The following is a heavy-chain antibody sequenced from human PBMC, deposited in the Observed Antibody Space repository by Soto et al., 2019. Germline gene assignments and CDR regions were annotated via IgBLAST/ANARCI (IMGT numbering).Heavy chain of an antibody. J-gene: IGHJ4*02. CDR2: INAGYGNT. V-gene: IGHV1-3*01. CDR1: GYTFSSYA. Sequence: QVHLVQSGAEVRKPGASVKVSCKASGYTFSSYAMHWVRQAPAQRREWMGWINAGYGNTKSSQKFQDRVTISRDTSASTAYMELTSMRSDDTAVYYCARDTGDGTVDFWGQGTLVTVSS. D-gene: IGHD2-8*02. CDR3: ARDTGDGTVDF.